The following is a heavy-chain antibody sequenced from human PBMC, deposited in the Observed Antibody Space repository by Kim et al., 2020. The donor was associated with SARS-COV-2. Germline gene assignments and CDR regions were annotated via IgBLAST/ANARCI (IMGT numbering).Heavy chain of an antibody. V-gene: IGHV3-23*01. D-gene: IGHD6-19*01. CDR1: GFTFSGHV. CDR2: IRAGGDST. Sequence: GGSLRLSCAASGFTFSGHVMTWVRQTPGKGLEWVSAIRAGGDSTYYADSVKGRFTISRDNSRNTLYLEMNSLRVEDTALYFCAKVKARIALAGYFDSWGQGSLGTASP. CDR3: AKVKARIALAGYFDS. J-gene: IGHJ4*02.